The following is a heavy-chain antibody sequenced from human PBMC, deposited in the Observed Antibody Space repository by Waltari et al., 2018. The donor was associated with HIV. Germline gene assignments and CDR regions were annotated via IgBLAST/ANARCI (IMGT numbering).Heavy chain of an antibody. CDR2: FTRSSSNT. CDR3: ARYNSRTY. CDR1: GFTFSTRA. Sequence: EVQLLESGGRLVQPGESLRLSCAASGFTFSTRAMSWIRQAPGNGLEWVSSFTRSSSNTYYAASVKGRFTISRDNSKNTLFLQMNSLRAEDTAIYYCARYNSRTYYGQVTLVTVSS. J-gene: IGHJ4*02. V-gene: IGHV3-23*01. D-gene: IGHD1-26*01.